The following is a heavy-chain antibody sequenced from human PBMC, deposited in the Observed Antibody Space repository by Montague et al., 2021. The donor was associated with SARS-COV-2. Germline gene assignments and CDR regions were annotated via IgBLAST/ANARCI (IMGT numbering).Heavy chain of an antibody. D-gene: IGHD6-13*01. V-gene: IGHV4-39*07. CDR2: IYYSGST. CDR1: GGSISSSSYY. CDR3: ARLGRQQLVRLSGMDV. Sequence: SETLSLTCTVSGGSISSSSYYWGWIRQPPGKGLEWIGSIYYSGSTYYNPSLKSRVTISVDTSKNQFSLKLSSVTAADTAVYYCARLGRQQLVRLSGMDVWGQGTRVTVSS. J-gene: IGHJ6*02.